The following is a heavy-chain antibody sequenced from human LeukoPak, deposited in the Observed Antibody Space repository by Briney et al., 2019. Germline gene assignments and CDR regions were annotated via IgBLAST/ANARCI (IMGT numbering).Heavy chain of an antibody. CDR3: ARWATSHDF. J-gene: IGHJ4*02. Sequence: GGSLRLSCAASGFTFSNHWMSWIRQAPGKGLEWVANIKQDGSEKYYVDSVAGRFSISRDNTENSVYLQMNSLRAEDTAVYYCARWATSHDFWGQGTLVTVSS. CDR2: IKQDGSEK. V-gene: IGHV3-7*01. CDR1: GFTFSNHW.